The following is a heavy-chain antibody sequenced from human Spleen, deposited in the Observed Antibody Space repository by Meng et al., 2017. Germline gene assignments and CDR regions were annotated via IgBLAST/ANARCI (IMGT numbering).Heavy chain of an antibody. CDR2: IYYSGRT. CDR3: ARATSSGYSWYFDL. V-gene: IGHV4-30-4*01. J-gene: IGHJ2*01. Sequence: QVQLQESGSGLVKPSQTLSLICTVSGSSISSDNYWSWIRQPPGKGLEWIGYIYYSGRTYYNPSLMSRLTISVDTSKNQFSLKLSSVTAADTAVYYCARATSSGYSWYFDLWGRGTLVTVSS. D-gene: IGHD3-22*01. CDR1: GSSISSDNY.